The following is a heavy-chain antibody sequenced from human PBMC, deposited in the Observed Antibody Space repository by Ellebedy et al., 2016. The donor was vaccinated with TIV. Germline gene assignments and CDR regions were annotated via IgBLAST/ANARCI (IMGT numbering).Heavy chain of an antibody. CDR2: IYYSGST. CDR1: GGSINSSSYF. CDR3: VRHHAISTLFGVAPRDYFDY. J-gene: IGHJ4*02. D-gene: IGHD3-3*01. Sequence: MPSETLSLTCSVSGGSINSSSYFWGWIRQPPGKGLEWIANIYYSGSTFYNPSLKSRVTISVDTSKNQFSLKLSSVTAADTAVYYCVRHHAISTLFGVAPRDYFDYWGQGILVTVSS. V-gene: IGHV4-39*01.